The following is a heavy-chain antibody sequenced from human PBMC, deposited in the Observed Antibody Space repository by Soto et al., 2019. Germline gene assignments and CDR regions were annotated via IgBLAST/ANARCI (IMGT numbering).Heavy chain of an antibody. CDR1: GGTFSSYA. V-gene: IGHV1-69*05. J-gene: IGHJ4*02. CDR3: ARENFPATGSYYDC. D-gene: IGHD1-26*01. Sequence: SVKVSCKASGGTFSSYAISWVRQAPGQGLEWMGGIIPIFGHTDYSQKFQGRVTITRDTSATTTYMEMSSLRSEDTAVYYCARENFPATGSYYDCWGQGTLVTVSS. CDR2: IIPIFGHT.